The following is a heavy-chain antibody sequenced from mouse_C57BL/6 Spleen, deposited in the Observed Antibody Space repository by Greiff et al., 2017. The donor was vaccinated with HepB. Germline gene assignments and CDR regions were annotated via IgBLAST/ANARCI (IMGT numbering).Heavy chain of an antibody. CDR2: ISYDGSN. CDR1: GYSITSGYD. CDR3: ARVSGTVYAMDY. V-gene: IGHV3-6*01. Sequence: ESGPGLVKPSQSLSLTCSVTGYSITSGYDWNWIRQVPGNKLEWMGYISYDGSNNYNPSLKNRISITRDTSKNQFFLKLNSVTTEDTATYYCARVSGTVYAMDYWGQGTSVTVSS. D-gene: IGHD3-3*01. J-gene: IGHJ4*01.